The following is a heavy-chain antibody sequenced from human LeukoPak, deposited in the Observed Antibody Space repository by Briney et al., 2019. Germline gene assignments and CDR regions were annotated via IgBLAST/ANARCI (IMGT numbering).Heavy chain of an antibody. V-gene: IGHV4-39*07. CDR3: ARARNPKDSSGYYDAFDI. D-gene: IGHD3-22*01. CDR1: GGSISSSSYY. Sequence: PSETLSLTCTVSGGSISSSSYYWGWIRQPPGKGLEWIGGIYYSGSTYYNPSLKSRVTISVDTSKNQFSLKLSSVTAADTAVYYCARARNPKDSSGYYDAFDIWGQGTTVTVSS. CDR2: IYYSGST. J-gene: IGHJ3*02.